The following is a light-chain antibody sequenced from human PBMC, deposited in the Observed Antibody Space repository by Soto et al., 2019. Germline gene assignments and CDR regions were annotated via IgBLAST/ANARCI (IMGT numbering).Light chain of an antibody. V-gene: IGKV3D-20*02. Sequence: IGLTHSPGTLSLSAGERATLSCRAIQSVSSSYLAWYQQKPGQAPRLLIYDASNRATGIPARFSGSGSGTDFTLTISSLEPEDFAVYYCQQRSNWPLLTFGGGTKVDIK. J-gene: IGKJ4*01. CDR3: QQRSNWPLLT. CDR2: DAS. CDR1: QSVSSSY.